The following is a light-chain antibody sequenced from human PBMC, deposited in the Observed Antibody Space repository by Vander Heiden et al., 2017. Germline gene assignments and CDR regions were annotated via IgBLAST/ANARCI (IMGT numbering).Light chain of an antibody. CDR3: QQYNDWRT. CDR1: QSVSTN. Sequence: EIVMTQSSATLSVSPRERATLSCRASQSVSTNLAWYQQKPGQAPRLLIYGASIRATGVPARFSGSGSGTEFTLTISSLQSEDFAVYYCQQYNDWRTFGQGTKVEIK. CDR2: GAS. V-gene: IGKV3-15*01. J-gene: IGKJ1*01.